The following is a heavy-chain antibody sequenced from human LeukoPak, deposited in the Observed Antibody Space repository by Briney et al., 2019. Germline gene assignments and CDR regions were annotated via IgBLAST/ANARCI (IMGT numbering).Heavy chain of an antibody. D-gene: IGHD3-22*01. CDR1: GYSFTDYA. V-gene: IGHV1-3*01. Sequence: EASVKVSCKASGYSFTDYAMHWVRQAPGQRLKWMGWINAANGSTKYSQKFQGRVTITRDTSASRAYMELSSLRSEDAAVYYSAGTYYYDSSGYYPAFDHWGQGTLVTVSS. J-gene: IGHJ4*02. CDR2: INAANGST. CDR3: AGTYYYDSSGYYPAFDH.